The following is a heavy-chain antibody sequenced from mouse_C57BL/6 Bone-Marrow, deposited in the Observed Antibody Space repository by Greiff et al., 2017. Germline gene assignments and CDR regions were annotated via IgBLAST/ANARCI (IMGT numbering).Heavy chain of an antibody. CDR2: IDPSDSYT. CDR1: GYTFTSYW. J-gene: IGHJ3*01. V-gene: IGHV1-69*01. D-gene: IGHD2-4*01. CDR3: AREGVYYDYDAEFAY. Sequence: QVHVKQPGAELVMPGASVKLSCKASGYTFTSYWMHWVKQRPGQGLEWIGEIDPSDSYTNYNQKFKGKSTLTVDKSSSTAYMQLSSLTSEDSAVYYCAREGVYYDYDAEFAYWGQGTLVTVSA.